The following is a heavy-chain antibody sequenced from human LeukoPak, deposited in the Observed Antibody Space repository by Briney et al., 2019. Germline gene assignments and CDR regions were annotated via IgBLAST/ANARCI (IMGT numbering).Heavy chain of an antibody. V-gene: IGHV1-69*05. CDR3: GRGSPVEMATADAFDI. Sequence: ASVKVSCKASGGTFSSYAISWVRLAPGQGLEWMGGIIPIFGTANYAQKFQGRVTITTDESTSTAYMELSSLRSEDTAVYYCGRGSPVEMATADAFDIWGQGTMVTVS. J-gene: IGHJ3*02. CDR2: IIPIFGTA. CDR1: GGTFSSYA. D-gene: IGHD5-24*01.